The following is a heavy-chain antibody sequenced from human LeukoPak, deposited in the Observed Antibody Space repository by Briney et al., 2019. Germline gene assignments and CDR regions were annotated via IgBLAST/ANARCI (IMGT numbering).Heavy chain of an antibody. D-gene: IGHD3-10*02. CDR3: AELGITMIGGV. CDR1: GFIFYNYG. Sequence: GGSLRLSCAASGFIFYNYGMYWVRQGPGKGLEWVSYISSSGSTIYYAESVKGRFTISRDNAKNSLYLQMNSLRAEDTAVYYCAELGITMIGGVWGKGTTVTISS. CDR2: ISSSGSTI. V-gene: IGHV3-48*03. J-gene: IGHJ6*04.